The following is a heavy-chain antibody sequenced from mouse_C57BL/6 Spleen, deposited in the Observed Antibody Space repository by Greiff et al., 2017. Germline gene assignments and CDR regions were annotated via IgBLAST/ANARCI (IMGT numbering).Heavy chain of an antibody. CDR3: ARANYYGVEDYAMDY. J-gene: IGHJ4*01. V-gene: IGHV7-1*01. D-gene: IGHD1-2*01. CDR1: GFTFSDFY. CDR2: SRNKANDYTT. Sequence: EVKVVESGGGLVQSGRSLRLSCATSGFTFSDFYMEWVRQAPGKGLEWIAASRNKANDYTTEYSASVKGRFIVSRDTSQSILYLQMNALRAEDTAIYYCARANYYGVEDYAMDYGGQGTSVTVSS.